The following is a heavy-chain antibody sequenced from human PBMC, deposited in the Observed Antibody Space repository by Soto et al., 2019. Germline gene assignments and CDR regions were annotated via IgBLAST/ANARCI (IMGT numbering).Heavy chain of an antibody. D-gene: IGHD6-19*01. CDR2: MNPNSGTT. CDR1: GERKKSKD. CDR3: ARQFGYSSGLYSKNILYYYYSYLDV. Sequence: ASVKVCCKDSGERKKSKDRNWVRQANRQGLEWKRWMNPNSGTTGYAQHFQGRVTMTRTTSITTAYMELSSLRSEDTAVYYCARQFGYSSGLYSKNILYYYYSYLDVWGNGTTVTVSS. V-gene: IGHV1-8*01. J-gene: IGHJ6*03.